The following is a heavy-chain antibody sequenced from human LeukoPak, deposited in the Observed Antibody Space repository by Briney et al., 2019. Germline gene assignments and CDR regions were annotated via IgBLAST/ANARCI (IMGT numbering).Heavy chain of an antibody. Sequence: GASVKVSCKASGYTFTGYYMHWVRQAPGQGLEWMGWINPNSGGTNYAQKFQGRVTMTRDTSISTAYMELSRLRSDDTAVYYCARASSGWYDGYFDYWGQGTLVTVSS. CDR2: INPNSGGT. J-gene: IGHJ4*02. D-gene: IGHD6-19*01. CDR3: ARASSGWYDGYFDY. CDR1: GYTFTGYY. V-gene: IGHV1-2*02.